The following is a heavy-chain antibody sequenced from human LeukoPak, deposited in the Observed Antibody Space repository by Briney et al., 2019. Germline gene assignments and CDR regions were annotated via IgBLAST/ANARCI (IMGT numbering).Heavy chain of an antibody. Sequence: SETLSLTCTVSGGSISSSSYYWGWIRQPPGKGLEWIVSIYYSGSTYYNPSLESRVTISVDTSKNQFSLKLSSVTAADTAVYYCARDLYDYVWGSYRYTDYWGQGTLVTVSS. CDR3: ARDLYDYVWGSYRYTDY. J-gene: IGHJ4*02. CDR2: IYYSGST. D-gene: IGHD3-16*02. V-gene: IGHV4-39*07. CDR1: GGSISSSSYY.